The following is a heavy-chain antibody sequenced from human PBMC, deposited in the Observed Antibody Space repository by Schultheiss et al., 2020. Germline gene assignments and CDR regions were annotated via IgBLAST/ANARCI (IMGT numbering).Heavy chain of an antibody. V-gene: IGHV2-70*01. Sequence: SGPTLVKPTQTLTLTCTFSGFSLRTSGMCVSWIRQPPGKALEWLALIDWDDDKYYSTSLKTRLTISKDTSKNQVVLTMTNMDPVDTATYYCARITSSSWNYYYGIDVWGQGTTVTVSS. CDR1: GFSLRTSGMC. D-gene: IGHD6-13*01. CDR3: ARITSSSWNYYYGIDV. J-gene: IGHJ6*02. CDR2: IDWDDDK.